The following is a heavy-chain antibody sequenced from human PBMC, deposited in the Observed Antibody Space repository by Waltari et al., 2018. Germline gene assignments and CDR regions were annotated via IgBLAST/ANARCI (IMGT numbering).Heavy chain of an antibody. Sequence: QVQLQESGPGLLKPSETLSLTCSVSGSSFNYYYWSWIRQTPGRGLDWLGYIYSNGLTTHNPSLKSRVDISLDTSRNQFSLKLRSVSAADTAVYFCARGHVTTAMVNFNSWGQGILVTVSS. CDR3: ARGHVTTAMVNFNS. CDR1: GSSFNYYY. J-gene: IGHJ4*02. V-gene: IGHV4-4*09. D-gene: IGHD5-18*01. CDR2: IYSNGLT.